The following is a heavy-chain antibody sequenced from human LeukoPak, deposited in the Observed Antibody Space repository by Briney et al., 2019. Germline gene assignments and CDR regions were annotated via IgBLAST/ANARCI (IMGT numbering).Heavy chain of an antibody. CDR3: AELGITMIGGV. V-gene: IGHV3-66*01. Sequence: GGSLRLSCAASGFTVSSNYMSWVRQAPGKGLEWVSVIYSGGRTDYADSVKDRFTISRDNSKNTLFLQMNSLRAEDTAVYYCAELGITMIGGVWGKGTTVTISS. CDR2: IYSGGRT. CDR1: GFTVSSNY. D-gene: IGHD3-10*02. J-gene: IGHJ6*04.